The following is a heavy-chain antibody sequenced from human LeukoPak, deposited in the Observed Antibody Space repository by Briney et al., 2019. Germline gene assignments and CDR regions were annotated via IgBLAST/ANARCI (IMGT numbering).Heavy chain of an antibody. Sequence: ASVKVSCKASGYTFTGYYMHWVRHAPGQGLEWMGWINPNSGGTNYAQKFQGRVTMTRDTSISTAYMELSRLRADDTAVYYCARASGGTRAAFDIWGQGTMVTVSS. J-gene: IGHJ3*02. D-gene: IGHD2-15*01. CDR2: INPNSGGT. CDR1: GYTFTGYY. V-gene: IGHV1-2*02. CDR3: ARASGGTRAAFDI.